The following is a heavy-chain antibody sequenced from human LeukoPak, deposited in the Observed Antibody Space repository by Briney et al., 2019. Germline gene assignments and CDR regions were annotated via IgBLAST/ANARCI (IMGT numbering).Heavy chain of an antibody. J-gene: IGHJ4*02. Sequence: ASVKVSCKASGYTFTSYGISWVRQAPGRGLEWMGWISAYNGNTNYAQKLQGRVTMTTDTSTSTAYMELRSLRSDDTAVYYCARDSYYYGSGREGYFDYWGQGTLVTVSS. CDR3: ARDSYYYGSGREGYFDY. V-gene: IGHV1-18*04. CDR1: GYTFTSYG. CDR2: ISAYNGNT. D-gene: IGHD3-10*01.